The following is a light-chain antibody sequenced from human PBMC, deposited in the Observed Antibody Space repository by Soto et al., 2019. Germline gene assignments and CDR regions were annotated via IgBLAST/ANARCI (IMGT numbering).Light chain of an antibody. CDR3: QSYDSSLSAWV. V-gene: IGLV1-40*01. CDR2: GNS. CDR1: SSNIGAGYD. Sequence: QSVLTQPPSVSGAPGQRVTISCTESSSNIGAGYDVHWYQQLPGTAPKLLIYGNSNRPSGVPDRFSGSKSGTSASLAITGLQAEDEADHYCQSYDSSLSAWVFGGGTKVTVL. J-gene: IGLJ3*02.